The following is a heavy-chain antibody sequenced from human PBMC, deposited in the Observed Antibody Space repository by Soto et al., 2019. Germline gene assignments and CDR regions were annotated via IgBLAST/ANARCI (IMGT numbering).Heavy chain of an antibody. CDR1: GFTVSSNY. CDR3: AKNSVGYSGYDPTYYYYYDMDV. D-gene: IGHD5-12*01. Sequence: PGGSLRLSCAASGFTVSSNYMSWVRQAPGKGLEWVSVIYSGGSTYYADSVKGRFTISRDNSKNTLYLQMNSLRAEDTAVYYCAKNSVGYSGYDPTYYYYYDMDVWGQGTTVTVSS. V-gene: IGHV3-53*05. CDR2: IYSGGST. J-gene: IGHJ6*02.